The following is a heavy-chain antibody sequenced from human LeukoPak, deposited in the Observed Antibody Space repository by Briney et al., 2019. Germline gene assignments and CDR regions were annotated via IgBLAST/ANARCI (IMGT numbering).Heavy chain of an antibody. Sequence: PSETLSLTCTVSGGSISSSSYYWGWIRQPPGKGLEWIGSIYYSGSTYYNPSLKSRVTISVDTSKNQFSLKLSSVTAADTAVYYCASPTPVAGPSANYYYYMDVWGKGTTVTVSS. V-gene: IGHV4-39*07. CDR1: GGSISSSSYY. J-gene: IGHJ6*03. D-gene: IGHD6-19*01. CDR3: ASPTPVAGPSANYYYYMDV. CDR2: IYYSGST.